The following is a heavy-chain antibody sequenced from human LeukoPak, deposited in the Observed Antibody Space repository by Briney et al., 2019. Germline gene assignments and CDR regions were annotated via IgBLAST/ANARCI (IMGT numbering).Heavy chain of an antibody. V-gene: IGHV3-15*01. J-gene: IGHJ4*02. CDR1: GFTFSNAW. Sequence: GGSLRLSCAASGFTFSNAWMRWVRQAPGKGVEWLGRIKSKTDGGTTDYAAPVKGRFTISRDDSKNTLYLQMNSLKTEDTAVYYCTTDYGGNFDYWGQGTLVTVSS. D-gene: IGHD4-23*01. CDR3: TTDYGGNFDY. CDR2: IKSKTDGGTT.